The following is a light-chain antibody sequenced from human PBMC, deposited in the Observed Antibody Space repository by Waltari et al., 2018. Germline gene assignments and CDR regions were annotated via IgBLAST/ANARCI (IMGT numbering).Light chain of an antibody. Sequence: QSVLTQPPSASGTPGQRVTISCSGSSSNIGSNVVNWYQQLPGTAPKLLIHSSNQRPSGVPGRFSGSKSGTSASLAISGLQSEDEADYHCGAWDASLNGYVFGTGTKVTVL. V-gene: IGLV1-44*01. CDR1: SSNIGSNV. CDR3: GAWDASLNGYV. J-gene: IGLJ1*01. CDR2: SSN.